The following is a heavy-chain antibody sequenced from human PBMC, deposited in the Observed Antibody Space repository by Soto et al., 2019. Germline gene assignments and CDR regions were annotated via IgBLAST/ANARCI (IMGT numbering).Heavy chain of an antibody. CDR2: ISANNGDT. Sequence: ASVKVSCKASGYTFTSNAFTWLRQAPGQGLEWMGWISANNGDTNYAQKFQGRATLTTDTSTSTAYMELRSLTSDDTAVYYCTRGGGSNYYGLDVWGQGTTVTVSS. J-gene: IGHJ6*02. CDR3: TRGGGSNYYGLDV. D-gene: IGHD3-10*01. V-gene: IGHV1-18*01. CDR1: GYTFTSNA.